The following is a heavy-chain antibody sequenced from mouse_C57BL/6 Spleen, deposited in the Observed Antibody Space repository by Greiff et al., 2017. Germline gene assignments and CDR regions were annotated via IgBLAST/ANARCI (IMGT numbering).Heavy chain of an antibody. CDR2: IYPGDGDT. D-gene: IGHD1-1*01. V-gene: IGHV1-82*01. Sequence: VQLQQSGPELVKPGASVKISCKASGYAFSSSWMNWVKQRPGKGLEWIGRIYPGDGDTNYNGKFKGKATLTGDKSSSTAYMQLSSLTSEDSAVYFCAREDITTVVFDYWGQGTTLTVSS. CDR1: GYAFSSSW. CDR3: AREDITTVVFDY. J-gene: IGHJ2*01.